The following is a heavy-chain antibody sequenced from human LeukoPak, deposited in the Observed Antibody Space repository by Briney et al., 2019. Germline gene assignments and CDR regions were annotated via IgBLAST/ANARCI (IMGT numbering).Heavy chain of an antibody. Sequence: GGSLRLSCAASGFTFSSHWMNWVRQAPGKGLEWVANINQDGSEKYYVDSVKGRFTISRDNAKNTLYLEMNSLRAEDTAVYYCARDRYCTTTRCSDYWGQGTLVTVSS. J-gene: IGHJ4*02. CDR3: ARDRYCTTTRCSDY. CDR1: GFTFSSHW. V-gene: IGHV3-7*01. CDR2: INQDGSEK. D-gene: IGHD2-2*01.